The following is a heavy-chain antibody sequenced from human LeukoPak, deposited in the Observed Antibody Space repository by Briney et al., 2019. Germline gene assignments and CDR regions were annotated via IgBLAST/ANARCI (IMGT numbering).Heavy chain of an antibody. Sequence: PSETLSLTCAVSGGSISSGGYSWSWIRQPPGKGLEWIGYIYHSGSTYYNPSLKSRVTISVDRSKNQFSLKLSSVTAADTAVYYCARGPATWTDYWGQGTLVTVSS. CDR2: IYHSGST. V-gene: IGHV4-30-2*01. CDR1: GGSISSGGYS. D-gene: IGHD2-15*01. CDR3: ARGPATWTDY. J-gene: IGHJ4*02.